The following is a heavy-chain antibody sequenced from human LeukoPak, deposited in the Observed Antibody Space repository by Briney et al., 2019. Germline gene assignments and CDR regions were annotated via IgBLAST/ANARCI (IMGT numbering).Heavy chain of an antibody. J-gene: IGHJ2*01. V-gene: IGHV3-9*03. CDR1: GFNFNDYA. Sequence: PGGSLRLSCAASGFNFNDYAMHWVRQAPGKGLEWVSGISWNSGTVAYADSVKGRFTISRDNSKKSLYLQMNSLRAEDMALYYCAKASADWYFDLWGRGTLVTFSS. CDR2: ISWNSGTV. CDR3: AKASADWYFDL. D-gene: IGHD2-2*01.